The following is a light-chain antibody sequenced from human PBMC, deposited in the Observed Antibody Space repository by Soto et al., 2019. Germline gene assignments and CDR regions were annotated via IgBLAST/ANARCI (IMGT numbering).Light chain of an antibody. J-gene: IGKJ1*01. CDR2: KAS. CDR3: QHYKSYSEA. CDR1: QTISSW. Sequence: DIQMTQSPSTLSGSVGDRVTITCRASQTISSWLAWYQQKPGKAPKLLIYKASTLKSGVPSRFSGSGSGTECTLTISSLQPDDFATYYCQHYKSYSEAFGHGTKVELK. V-gene: IGKV1-5*03.